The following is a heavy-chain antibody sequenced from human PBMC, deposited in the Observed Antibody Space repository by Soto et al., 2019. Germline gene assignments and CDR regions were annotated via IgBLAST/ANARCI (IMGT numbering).Heavy chain of an antibody. Sequence: PGGSLRLSCAASGFTFSSYAMHWVRQAPGKGLEWVAVISYDGSNKYYADSVKGRFTISRDNSKNTLYLQMNSLRAEDTAVYYCARSTVVTPKYNYWGQGTLVTVSS. J-gene: IGHJ4*02. D-gene: IGHD4-17*01. V-gene: IGHV3-30-3*01. CDR3: ARSTVVTPKYNY. CDR1: GFTFSSYA. CDR2: ISYDGSNK.